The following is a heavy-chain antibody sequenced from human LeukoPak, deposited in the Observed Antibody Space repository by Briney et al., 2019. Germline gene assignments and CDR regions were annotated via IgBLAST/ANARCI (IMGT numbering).Heavy chain of an antibody. V-gene: IGHV3-74*01. CDR3: ARGRYYYDSSGYYTPRGAAFDI. J-gene: IGHJ3*02. Sequence: PGGSLRLSCAASGFTFSTYWMHWVRQAPGKGLVWVSRINSDGSSTVYADSVKGRFTISRDNAKNTLYLEMNRLRAEDTAVYYCARGRYYYDSSGYYTPRGAAFDIWGQGTMVFVSS. D-gene: IGHD3-22*01. CDR2: INSDGSST. CDR1: GFTFSTYW.